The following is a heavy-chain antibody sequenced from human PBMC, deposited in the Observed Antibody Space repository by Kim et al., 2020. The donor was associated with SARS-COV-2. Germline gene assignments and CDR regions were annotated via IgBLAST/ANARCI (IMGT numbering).Heavy chain of an antibody. CDR2: ISYDGSNK. Sequence: GGSLRLSCAASGFTFSSYAMHWVRQAPGKGLEWVAVISYDGSNKYYADSVKGRFTISRDNSKNTLYLQMNSLRAEDTAVYYCARELSPHYGMDVWGQWTT. D-gene: IGHD3-16*02. J-gene: IGHJ6*02. CDR3: ARELSPHYGMDV. CDR1: GFTFSSYA. V-gene: IGHV3-30-3*01.